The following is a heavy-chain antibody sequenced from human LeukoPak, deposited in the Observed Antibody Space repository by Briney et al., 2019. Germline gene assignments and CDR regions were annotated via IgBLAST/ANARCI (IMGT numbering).Heavy chain of an antibody. CDR3: AKAQEGALFFDY. J-gene: IGHJ4*02. CDR1: GFTFSSYG. V-gene: IGHV3-30*02. D-gene: IGHD1-26*01. CDR2: IRYDGSNK. Sequence: PGGSLRLSCAASGFTFSSYGMHWVRQAPGTGLEGVSFIRYDGSNKYYADSVKGRFTISRDNSKHTLYLEMNSLRAEDTAVYYCAKAQEGALFFDYWGQGNLVTVSS.